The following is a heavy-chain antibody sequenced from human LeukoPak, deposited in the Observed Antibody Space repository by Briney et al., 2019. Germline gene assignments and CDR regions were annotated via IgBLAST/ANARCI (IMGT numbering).Heavy chain of an antibody. CDR3: ARGGRWLQFNY. D-gene: IGHD5-24*01. Sequence: PSETLSLTCTVSGGSVNSGTYYWSWIRQPPGKGLEWIGYISYSGSTNYNPSLKSRVTISVDTSKNQFSLKLSSVTAADTAVYYCARGGRWLQFNYWSQGTLVTLSS. CDR2: ISYSGST. J-gene: IGHJ4*02. V-gene: IGHV4-61*01. CDR1: GGSVNSGTYY.